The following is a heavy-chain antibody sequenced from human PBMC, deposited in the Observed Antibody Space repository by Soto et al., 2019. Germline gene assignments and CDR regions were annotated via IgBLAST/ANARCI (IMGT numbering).Heavy chain of an antibody. CDR1: GFTFSSHD. J-gene: IGHJ5*02. CDR3: ARSQTLGAAADNWFDP. D-gene: IGHD6-13*01. Sequence: EVQLLESGGGLVQPGGSLRLSCAASGFTFSSHDMSWVRQAPGKGLEWVSGTSESGGSTHYADSVKGRFTISRDNSKNTLYLQMNSLRAEDTAVYYCARSQTLGAAADNWFDPWGQGTLVTVSS. V-gene: IGHV3-23*01. CDR2: TSESGGST.